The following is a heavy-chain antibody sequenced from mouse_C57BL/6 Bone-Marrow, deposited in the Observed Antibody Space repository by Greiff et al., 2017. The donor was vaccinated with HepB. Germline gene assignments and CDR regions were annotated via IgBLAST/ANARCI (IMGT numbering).Heavy chain of an antibody. J-gene: IGHJ2*01. Sequence: QVQLQQPGAELVMPGASVKLSCKASGYTFTSYWMHWVKQRPGQGLEWIGEIDPSDSYTNYNQKFKGKSTLTVDKSSSTAYMQLSSLTSEDSAVYYCARFDYGDYWGQGTTRTVSS. CDR1: GYTFTSYW. CDR2: IDPSDSYT. V-gene: IGHV1-69*01. D-gene: IGHD2-4*01. CDR3: ARFDYGDY.